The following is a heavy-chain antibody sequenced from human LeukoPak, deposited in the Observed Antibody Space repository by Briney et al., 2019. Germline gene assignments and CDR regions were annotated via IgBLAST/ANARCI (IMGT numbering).Heavy chain of an antibody. D-gene: IGHD3-3*01. CDR3: AKANDFWSGPDGFDI. CDR1: GFTFSRYG. J-gene: IGHJ3*02. Sequence: GGSLRLSCAASGFTFSRYGMHWVRQAPGKGLEWVTFIHYDGSNKYYADSVEGRFTISRDSSENTLYLQMNSLTAEDTAVYYCAKANDFWSGPDGFDIWGQGTMVTVSS. CDR2: IHYDGSNK. V-gene: IGHV3-30*02.